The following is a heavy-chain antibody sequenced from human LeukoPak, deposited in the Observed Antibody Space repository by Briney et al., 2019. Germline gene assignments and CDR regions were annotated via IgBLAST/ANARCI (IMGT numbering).Heavy chain of an antibody. J-gene: IGHJ5*02. CDR1: GGSISSSGYF. CDR2: LSFGGST. Sequence: KPSETLSLTCAVSGGSISSSGYFWGWIRQSPGNGLEWIGSLSFGGSTYYNPSFKSRVTISGDTAKNHVSLKLISVSAADTAVYYCAREGLPGLCTSTSCYAVFDPWGQGTLVTVSS. D-gene: IGHD2-2*01. V-gene: IGHV4-39*02. CDR3: AREGLPGLCTSTSCYAVFDP.